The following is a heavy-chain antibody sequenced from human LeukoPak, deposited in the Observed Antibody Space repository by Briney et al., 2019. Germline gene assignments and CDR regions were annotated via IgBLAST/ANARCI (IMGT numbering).Heavy chain of an antibody. CDR1: GGSISNGDHY. CDR3: ARDTYDSSGYSFDY. V-gene: IGHV4-31*03. J-gene: IGHJ4*02. Sequence: SETLSLTCTVSGGSISNGDHYWSWIRQHPGKGLEWIGHIYYSGSTYYNPSLKSRGIISVETSKNQFSLKLSSVTAADTAVYYCARDTYDSSGYSFDYWGQGTLVTVSS. D-gene: IGHD3-22*01. CDR2: IYYSGST.